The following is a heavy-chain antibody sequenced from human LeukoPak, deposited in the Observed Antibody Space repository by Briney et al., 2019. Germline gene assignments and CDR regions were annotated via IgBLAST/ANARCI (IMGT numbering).Heavy chain of an antibody. D-gene: IGHD6-19*01. J-gene: IGHJ4*02. CDR3: ARVVSGRYEDY. V-gene: IGHV3-30-3*01. CDR2: ISYDGSNK. CDR1: GFTFSSNN. Sequence: GGSLRLSCAAFGFTFSSNNMNWVRQAPGKGLEWVAVISYDGSNKYYADSVKGRFTISRDNSKNTLYLQMNSLRAEDTAVYYCARVVSGRYEDYWGQGTLVTVSS.